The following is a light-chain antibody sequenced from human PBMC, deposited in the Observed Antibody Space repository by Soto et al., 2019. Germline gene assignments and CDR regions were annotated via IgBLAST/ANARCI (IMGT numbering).Light chain of an antibody. V-gene: IGKV3-11*01. CDR2: DAS. J-gene: IGKJ4*01. CDR3: QQRSNWRVT. Sequence: EIVLTQSPDTLSLSPGERATLSCRASQSVSGYLGWYQQKPGQAPRLLIYDASNRAYGVPARFRGSGSGTNFTLTIASLEPEDFAVYYCQQRSNWRVTFGGGTKVEIK. CDR1: QSVSGY.